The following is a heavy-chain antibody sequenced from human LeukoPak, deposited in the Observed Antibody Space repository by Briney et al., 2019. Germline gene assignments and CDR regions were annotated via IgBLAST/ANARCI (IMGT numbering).Heavy chain of an antibody. CDR2: IFTSGTT. D-gene: IGHD2-2*01. V-gene: IGHV4-4*07. CDR1: GGSLSSYY. CDR3: AREYQLLDAFDI. J-gene: IGHJ3*02. Sequence: PSETLSLTCTVSGGSLSSYYWSWIRQLAGKGLEWIGRIFTSGTTYYNPSLNSRVTMSVDTSKNQFSLKLTSVTAADTAVYYCAREYQLLDAFDIWGQGTVVTVSS.